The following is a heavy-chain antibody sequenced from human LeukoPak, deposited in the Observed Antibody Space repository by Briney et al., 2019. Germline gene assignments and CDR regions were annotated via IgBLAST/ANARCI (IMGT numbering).Heavy chain of an antibody. Sequence: ASVKVSCKPSGYTFSDYGISWVRQAPGQGLEWMGWISGYNGNTHYAQNLQGRVAMTTDTSTSTAYMELRSLRSDDTAVYFCARVHGVVPAALPFDYWGQGTLVTVSS. V-gene: IGHV1-18*01. CDR2: ISGYNGNT. CDR1: GYTFSDYG. J-gene: IGHJ4*02. D-gene: IGHD2-2*01. CDR3: ARVHGVVPAALPFDY.